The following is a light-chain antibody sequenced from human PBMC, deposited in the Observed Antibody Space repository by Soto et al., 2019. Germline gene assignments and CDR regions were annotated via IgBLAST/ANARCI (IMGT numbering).Light chain of an antibody. CDR3: NSSTSNNTYV. J-gene: IGLJ1*01. CDR1: SSDVGAFNY. V-gene: IGLV2-14*03. CDR2: DVS. Sequence: QSVLTQPASVSGSPGQAITISCSGTSSDVGAFNYVSWYQQHPGKAPKLMIYDVSNRPSGVSNRFSASKSGNTASLTISGLRAEDEADYYCNSSTSNNTYVFGTGTKLTVL.